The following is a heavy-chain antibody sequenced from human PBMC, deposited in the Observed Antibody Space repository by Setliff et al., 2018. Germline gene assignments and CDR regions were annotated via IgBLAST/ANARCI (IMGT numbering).Heavy chain of an antibody. Sequence: SVKVSCKASGYTFSNYGVTWVRQAPGQGLEWVGRIIPFFGTANSAQKFQGRVTITAGESATTAYMELSSLRAEDTAVYYCAKSMTTVTTGGNEAFDIWGQGTMVTV. J-gene: IGHJ3*02. CDR2: IIPFFGTA. V-gene: IGHV1-69*13. CDR1: GYTFSNYG. D-gene: IGHD4-17*01. CDR3: AKSMTTVTTGGNEAFDI.